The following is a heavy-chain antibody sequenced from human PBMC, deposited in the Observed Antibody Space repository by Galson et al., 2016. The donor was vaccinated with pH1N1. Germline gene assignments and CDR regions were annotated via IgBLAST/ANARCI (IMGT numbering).Heavy chain of an antibody. CDR1: GFTFSSYW. D-gene: IGHD6-19*01. CDR2: INSDGSST. J-gene: IGHJ6*02. CDR3: ARARQPGWAGYYYGMDV. V-gene: IGHV3-74*01. Sequence: GSLRLSCAASGFTFSSYWMHWVRQAPGKGLVWVSRINSDGSSTSYADSVKGRFTISRDNAKNTLYLQMNSLRAEDTAVYYCARARQPGWAGYYYGMDVWGQGTTVTVSS.